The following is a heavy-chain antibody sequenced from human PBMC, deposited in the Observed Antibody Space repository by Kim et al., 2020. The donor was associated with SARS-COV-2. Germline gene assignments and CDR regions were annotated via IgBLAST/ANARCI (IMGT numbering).Heavy chain of an antibody. Sequence: ADSVKGRFTISRDKSKTTLYLQMNSLRAEDTALYYCAKLAAGGVWYAFDIWGQGTMVTVSS. V-gene: IGHV3-23*01. CDR3: AKLAAGGVWYAFDI. J-gene: IGHJ3*02. D-gene: IGHD2-8*02.